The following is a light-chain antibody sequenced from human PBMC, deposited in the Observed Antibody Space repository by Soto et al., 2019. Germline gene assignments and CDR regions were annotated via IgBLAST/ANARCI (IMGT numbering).Light chain of an antibody. J-gene: IGLJ2*01. V-gene: IGLV2-8*01. Sequence: QSALTQPPSASGSPGQSVTISCTGTSSDVGSYNYVSWYQQHPGKAPKLMISEVSKRPSGVPDRFSGSKSGNTASLTVSGLQAEDAADYYCSSFAGNNNFVFGGGTKLTVL. CDR2: EVS. CDR3: SSFAGNNNFV. CDR1: SSDVGSYNY.